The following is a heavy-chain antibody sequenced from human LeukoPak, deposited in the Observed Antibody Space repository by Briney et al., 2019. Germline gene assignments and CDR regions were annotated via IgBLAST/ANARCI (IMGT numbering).Heavy chain of an antibody. CDR1: GFTLSSYG. Sequence: GGSLRLSCAASGFTLSSYGMHWVRQAPGKGLEWVAFIRYDGSNKYYADSVKGRFTISRDNSKNTLYLQTNSLRSEDTAVYYCAKDRAVAGTGYYDYYMDVWGKGTTVTVSS. CDR3: AKDRAVAGTGYYDYYMDV. V-gene: IGHV3-30*02. D-gene: IGHD6-19*01. J-gene: IGHJ6*03. CDR2: IRYDGSNK.